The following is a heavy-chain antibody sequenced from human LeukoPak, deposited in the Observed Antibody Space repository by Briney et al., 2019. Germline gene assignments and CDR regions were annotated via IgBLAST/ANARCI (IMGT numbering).Heavy chain of an antibody. CDR3: ARDLLVGAFDI. Sequence: SETLSLTCTVSGGSIHSRSYYWGWIRQPPGKGLEWIGSIYYSGSTYYNPSLKSRVTISVDTSKNQFSLKLSSVTAADTAVYYCARDLLVGAFDIWGQGTMVTVSS. CDR2: IYYSGST. CDR1: GGSIHSRSYY. V-gene: IGHV4-39*07. D-gene: IGHD3-10*01. J-gene: IGHJ3*02.